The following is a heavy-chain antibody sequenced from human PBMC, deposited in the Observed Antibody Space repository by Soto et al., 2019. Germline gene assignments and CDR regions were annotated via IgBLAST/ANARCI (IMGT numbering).Heavy chain of an antibody. J-gene: IGHJ4*02. CDR2: IYNSGST. Sequence: SETLSLTCTVSGGSISSYYWSWIRQPPGKGLEWIGYIYNSGSTNYNPSLKSRVTISVDKSKNQFSLKLSSVTAADTAVYYCARTVSYYDFWSGYFPPSDYWGQGTLVTVSS. CDR3: ARTVSYYDFWSGYFPPSDY. D-gene: IGHD3-3*01. V-gene: IGHV4-59*12. CDR1: GGSISSYY.